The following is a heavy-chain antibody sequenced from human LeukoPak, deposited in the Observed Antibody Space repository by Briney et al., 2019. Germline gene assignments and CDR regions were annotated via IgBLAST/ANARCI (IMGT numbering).Heavy chain of an antibody. CDR1: GFTFPRHG. V-gene: IGHV3-23*01. D-gene: IGHD3-22*01. CDR3: AQEHFDTSGYYSRFDN. J-gene: IGHJ4*02. CDR2: SGGSGGRT. Sequence: PGGSLRLSCAASGFTFPRHGMGWVRQAPGKGLEWVASSGGSGGRTHYADSVKGRFTISRDNSQNTVYLHMNSLRADDTAVYYCAQEHFDTSGYYSRFDNWGQGILVTVSS.